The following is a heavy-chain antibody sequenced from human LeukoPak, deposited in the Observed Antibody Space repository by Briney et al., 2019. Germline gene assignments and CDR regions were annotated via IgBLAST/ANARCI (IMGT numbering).Heavy chain of an antibody. CDR3: ASRFWFNGRMMKRRFDAFDI. D-gene: IGHD1-26*01. J-gene: IGHJ3*02. Sequence: PSETLSLTCAVYGGSFSGYYWSWIRQPPGKGLEWIGEINHSGSTNYNPSLKSRVTISVDTSKNQFSLKLSSVTAADTAVYYCASRFWFNGRMMKRRFDAFDIWGQGTMVTVSS. CDR2: INHSGST. CDR1: GGSFSGYY. V-gene: IGHV4-34*01.